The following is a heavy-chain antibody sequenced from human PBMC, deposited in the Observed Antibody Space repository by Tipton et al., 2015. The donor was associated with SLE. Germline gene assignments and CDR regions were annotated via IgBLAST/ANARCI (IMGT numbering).Heavy chain of an antibody. CDR1: GFTFDDYA. CDR3: AKDLKQPGIGLMGAFDI. CDR2: ISWNSGSI. J-gene: IGHJ3*02. D-gene: IGHD7-27*01. Sequence: PLRLSCAASGFTFDDYAMHWVRQAPGKGLEWVSGISWNSGSIGYADSVKGRFTISRDNAKNSLYLQMNSLRAEDTALYYCAKDLKQPGIGLMGAFDIWGQGTMVTVSS. V-gene: IGHV3-9*01.